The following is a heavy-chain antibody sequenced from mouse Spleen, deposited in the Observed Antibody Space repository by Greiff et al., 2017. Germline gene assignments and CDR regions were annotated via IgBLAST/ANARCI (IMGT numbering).Heavy chain of an antibody. CDR2: IDPETGGT. CDR3: TEKRDGY. D-gene: IGHD2-3*01. CDR1: GYTFTDYE. V-gene: IGHV1-15*01. Sequence: LVESGAELVRPGASVTLSCKASGYTFTDYEMHWVKQTPVHGLEWIGAIDPETGGTAYNQKFKGKAILTADKSSSTAYMELRSLTSEDSAVYYCTEKRDGYWGQGTTLTVSS. J-gene: IGHJ2*01.